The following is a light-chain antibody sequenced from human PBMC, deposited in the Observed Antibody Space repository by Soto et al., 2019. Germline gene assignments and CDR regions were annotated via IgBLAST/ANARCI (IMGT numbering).Light chain of an antibody. CDR1: QSINSY. CDR3: QQSYSTPIT. V-gene: IGKV1-39*01. CDR2: AAS. J-gene: IGKJ5*01. Sequence: DIQMTQSPSSLSASXGDRVTITCRASQSINSYLNWYQQEPGKAPKFLIYAASSLQSGVPSRFSGSGSGTDFTLTISTLQPEDFATYYCQQSYSTPITFGQGTRLEIK.